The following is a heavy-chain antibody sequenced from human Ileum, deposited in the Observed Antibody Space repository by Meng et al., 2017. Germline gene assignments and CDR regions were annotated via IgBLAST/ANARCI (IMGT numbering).Heavy chain of an antibody. V-gene: IGHV3-49*01. D-gene: IGHD2-21*01. CDR3: ARGVFQFTY. CDR1: GFTFGDYI. J-gene: IGHJ4*02. Sequence: GESLKISCTAPGFTFGDYIVSWFRQAPGKGLEWVSFIKSKPYGETTDYAASVKGRFTISRDGSKSIVYPQMNSLKTEDTAVYYCARGVFQFTYWGQGTLVTVSS. CDR2: IKSKPYGETT.